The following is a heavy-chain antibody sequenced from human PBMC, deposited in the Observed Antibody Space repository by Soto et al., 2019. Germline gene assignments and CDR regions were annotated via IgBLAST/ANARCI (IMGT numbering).Heavy chain of an antibody. CDR2: ISPSGGTI. D-gene: IGHD3-10*01. CDR3: VRVGYAYGNDP. J-gene: IGHJ5*02. V-gene: IGHV3-11*01. Sequence: QVQLVESGGGLVKPGGSLRLSCAASGFTFSDYYMSWIRQAPGEGLEWVSYISPSGGTIYYADSVKGRFTLSRDNAKNSLYLQMNSLRAEVTAVYHCVRVGYAYGNDPWGQGTLVAVSS. CDR1: GFTFSDYY.